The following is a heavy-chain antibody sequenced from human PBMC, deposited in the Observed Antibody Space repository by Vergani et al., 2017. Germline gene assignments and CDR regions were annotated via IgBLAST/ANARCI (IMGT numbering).Heavy chain of an antibody. Sequence: QVQLQESGPGLVKPSQTLSLTCTVSGGSISSGGYYWSWIRQHPGKGLEWIGYIYYSGSTNYNPSLKSRVTISVDTSKNQFSLKLSSVTAADTAVYYCAREDIVGATTRFDPWGQGTLVTVSS. D-gene: IGHD1-26*01. CDR3: AREDIVGATTRFDP. V-gene: IGHV4-31*03. CDR1: GGSISSGGYY. J-gene: IGHJ5*02. CDR2: IYYSGST.